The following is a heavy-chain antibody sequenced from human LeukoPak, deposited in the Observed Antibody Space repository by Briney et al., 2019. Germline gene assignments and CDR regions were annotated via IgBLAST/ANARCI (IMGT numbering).Heavy chain of an antibody. Sequence: SETLSPTCTVSGGSISSYYSSWIRQPPGEGLEWIGYVYYSGSTNCNPSLKSRVTISVDTSMNQFSLKLSSVTAADTAVYYCARLAAAGNDYWGQGTLVTVSS. V-gene: IGHV4-59*01. D-gene: IGHD6-13*01. CDR2: VYYSGST. CDR1: GGSISSYY. J-gene: IGHJ4*02. CDR3: ARLAAAGNDY.